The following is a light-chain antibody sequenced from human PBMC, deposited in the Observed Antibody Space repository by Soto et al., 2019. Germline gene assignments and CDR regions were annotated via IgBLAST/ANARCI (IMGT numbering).Light chain of an antibody. Sequence: IIFTHSPDTLSLSPGERATLSCTASQNFGSTSLAWYQQKRGQAPRFLIYGASSRATGIPDRFSGSGSGTDFTLTISRLEPEDFAVYYCQQYGRSPTTFGQGTKVDIK. J-gene: IGKJ1*01. V-gene: IGKV3-20*01. CDR2: GAS. CDR1: QNFGSTS. CDR3: QQYGRSPTT.